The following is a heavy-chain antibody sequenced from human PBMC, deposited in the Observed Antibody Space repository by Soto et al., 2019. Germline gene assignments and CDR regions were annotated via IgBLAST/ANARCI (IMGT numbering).Heavy chain of an antibody. Sequence: QVQLQQWGAGLLKPSETLSLTCAVYGGSFSGYYWSWIRQPPGKGLEWIGEINHSGSTNYNPSLKSRVTISVDASKNRFSLKLSSVTAADTAVYYCASLLRVAGPLDYWGQGTLVTVSS. CDR3: ASLLRVAGPLDY. CDR1: GGSFSGYY. J-gene: IGHJ4*02. CDR2: INHSGST. V-gene: IGHV4-34*01. D-gene: IGHD6-19*01.